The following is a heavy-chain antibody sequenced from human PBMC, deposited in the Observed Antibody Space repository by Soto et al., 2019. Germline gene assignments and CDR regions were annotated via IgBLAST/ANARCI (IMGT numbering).Heavy chain of an antibody. J-gene: IGHJ4*02. CDR2: IYYSGIT. CDR1: GVSVSSADYY. CDR3: ARWHYYGSGRREFDY. D-gene: IGHD3-10*01. Sequence: SETLSLTYSVSGVSVSSADYYWLWIRQPPGKGLEFIGYIYYSGITIYSPSLKSRLTLSIDTSKNQYSLQLTSVTAADTAVYYCARWHYYGSGRREFDYWGQGTLVTVSS. V-gene: IGHV4-61*08.